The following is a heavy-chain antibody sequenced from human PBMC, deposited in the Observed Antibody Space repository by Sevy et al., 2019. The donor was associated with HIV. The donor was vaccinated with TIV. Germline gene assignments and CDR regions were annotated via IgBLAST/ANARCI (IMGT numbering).Heavy chain of an antibody. D-gene: IGHD3-22*01. CDR2: IYYSGST. CDR1: GGSISSYY. Sequence: SETLSLTCTVSGGSISSYYWSWIRQPPGKGLEWIGYIYYSGSTNYNPSLKSRVTISVDTSKNQFSLKLSSVTAADTXXXYCARTSDYYDSSGYYYFPLSFDYWGQGTLVTVSS. V-gene: IGHV4-59*01. J-gene: IGHJ4*02. CDR3: ARTSDYYDSSGYYYFPLSFDY.